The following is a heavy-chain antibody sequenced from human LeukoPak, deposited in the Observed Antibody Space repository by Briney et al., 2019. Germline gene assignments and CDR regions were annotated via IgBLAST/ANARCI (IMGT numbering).Heavy chain of an antibody. CDR2: LRYDGTNE. CDR1: GFTFSNYN. Sequence: GGSLRLSCAASGFTFSNYNMHWVRQAPGKGLEWVAVLRYDGTNEFYADSVKGRFTISRDNSKATLYLQMNSLRVEDTAIYYCARDSWGPDYWGQGTLVTASS. D-gene: IGHD3-16*01. CDR3: ARDSWGPDY. V-gene: IGHV3-33*01. J-gene: IGHJ4*02.